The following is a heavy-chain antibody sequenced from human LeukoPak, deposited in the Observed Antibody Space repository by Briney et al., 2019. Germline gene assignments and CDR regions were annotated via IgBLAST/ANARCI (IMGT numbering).Heavy chain of an antibody. J-gene: IGHJ4*02. D-gene: IGHD1-26*01. Sequence: GASVKVSCKASGYTFTSYYMHWVRQAPGQGLEWMGIISPSGDSTTYAQKFQGRVTMTRDSSTSTVHMDLSSLGSEDTAVYYCAKDGGSFNSDFWGQGTLVTVS. CDR1: GYTFTSYY. CDR3: AKDGGSFNSDF. CDR2: ISPSGDST. V-gene: IGHV1-46*01.